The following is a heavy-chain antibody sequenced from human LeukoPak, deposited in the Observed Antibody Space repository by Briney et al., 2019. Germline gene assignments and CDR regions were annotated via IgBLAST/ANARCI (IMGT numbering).Heavy chain of an antibody. J-gene: IGHJ6*04. CDR2: ISGSGGST. D-gene: IGHD2-2*01. Sequence: GGSLRLSCAASGFTFSSYAMSWVRQAPGKGLEWVSAISGSGGSTYYADSVKGRFTISRDNSKNTLYLQMNSLRAEDTAVYYCAKTYCSSTSCPGMDVWGNGTTVTVSS. CDR1: GFTFSSYA. V-gene: IGHV3-23*01. CDR3: AKTYCSSTSCPGMDV.